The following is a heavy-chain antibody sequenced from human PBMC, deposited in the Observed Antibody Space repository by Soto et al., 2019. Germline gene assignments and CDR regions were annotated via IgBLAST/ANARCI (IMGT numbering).Heavy chain of an antibody. CDR2: INESGST. CDR1: GQSFSGHS. Sequence: QVQLQQWGAGLVKPSETLSLSCAVYGQSFSGHSWAWIRQPPGKGLEWIGEINESGSTYYNPSLTSRVNISTDTSKNQFSLKLSSVSAADTAAYFCARGSGIVALPGELEDVNYDYWGQGTLVNVSS. J-gene: IGHJ4*02. V-gene: IGHV4-34*01. CDR3: ARGSGIVALPGELEDVNYDY. D-gene: IGHD1-1*01.